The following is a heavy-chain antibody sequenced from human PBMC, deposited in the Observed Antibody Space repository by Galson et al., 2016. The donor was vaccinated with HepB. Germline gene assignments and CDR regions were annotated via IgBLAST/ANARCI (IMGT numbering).Heavy chain of an antibody. J-gene: IGHJ6*02. CDR2: IYSGGTA. Sequence: SLRLSCAASGFTVSSSYMNWVRRAPGEGLEWVSVIYSGGTAYFADSGGSTYYAYADSVKGRFTISRDNSKNTLYLQMNSLRTEDTAVYYCARVPGYYYGMDVWGQGTTVTVSS. CDR1: GFTVSSSY. V-gene: IGHV3-53*01. CDR3: ARVPGYYYGMDV.